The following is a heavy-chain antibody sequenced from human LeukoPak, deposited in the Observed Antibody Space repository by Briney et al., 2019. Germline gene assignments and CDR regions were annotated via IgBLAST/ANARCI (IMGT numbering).Heavy chain of an antibody. V-gene: IGHV3-9*01. J-gene: IGHJ3*02. CDR2: ISWNSGSI. CDR3: AKAWGDYYDSSGYSNAFDI. CDR1: GFTFDDYA. D-gene: IGHD3-22*01. Sequence: GRSLRLSCAASGFTFDDYAVHWVRQAPGKGLEWVSGISWNSGSIGYADSVKGRFTISRDNAKNSLYLQMNSLRAEDTALYYCAKAWGDYYDSSGYSNAFDIWGQGTMVTVSS.